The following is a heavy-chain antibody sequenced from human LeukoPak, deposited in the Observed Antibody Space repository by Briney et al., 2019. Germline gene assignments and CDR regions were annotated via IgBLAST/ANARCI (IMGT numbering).Heavy chain of an antibody. CDR1: GFSFSSYN. D-gene: IGHD4-17*01. Sequence: GGSLRLSCAASGFSFSSYNLNWVRQAPGKGLEWVSSLSTSSSYIYYADSVKGRFTVSRDNARNSLELQMNSLRAEDTAVYYCARSRRDGDYLFNAFDIWGQGTMVTVSS. CDR3: ARSRRDGDYLFNAFDI. V-gene: IGHV3-21*01. J-gene: IGHJ3*02. CDR2: LSTSSSYI.